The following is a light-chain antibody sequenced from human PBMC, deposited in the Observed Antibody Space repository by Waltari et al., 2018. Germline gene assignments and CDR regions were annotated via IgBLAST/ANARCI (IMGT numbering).Light chain of an antibody. CDR1: NSNIGAGYG. V-gene: IGLV1-40*01. Sequence: QSVLTQPPSVSGAPVQRVTISCTGSNSNIGAGYGVHWYQHLPGTAPKLLIYANNNRPSGCHELFSASNSGTSATLALSGLQADDEADYHCQSCDSSLSGVVFGGGTKLTVL. J-gene: IGLJ2*01. CDR2: ANN. CDR3: QSCDSSLSGVV.